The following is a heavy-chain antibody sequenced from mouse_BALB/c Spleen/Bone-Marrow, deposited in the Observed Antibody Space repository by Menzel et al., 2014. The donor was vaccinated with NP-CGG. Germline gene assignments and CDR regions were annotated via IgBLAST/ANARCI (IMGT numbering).Heavy chain of an antibody. CDR2: IRNKANGYTT. D-gene: IGHD2-14*01. CDR3: ARDDYRYDGWYFDV. CDR1: GFTFTDYY. V-gene: IGHV7-3*02. J-gene: IGHJ1*01. Sequence: EVKLEESGGGLVQPGGSLRLSCATSGFTFTDYYMSWVRQPPGKALEWLGFIRNKANGYTTEYSASVKGRFTISRDNSQSILYLQMNTLGAEDSATYYCARDDYRYDGWYFDVWGAGTTVTVSS.